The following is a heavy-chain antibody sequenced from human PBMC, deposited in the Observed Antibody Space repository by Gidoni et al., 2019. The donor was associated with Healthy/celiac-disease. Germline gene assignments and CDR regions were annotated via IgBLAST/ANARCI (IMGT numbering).Heavy chain of an antibody. CDR1: GGSISSSSYY. V-gene: IGHV4-39*01. D-gene: IGHD3-22*01. CDR3: ARLGDSSGYFTGAFDY. Sequence: QLQLQESGPGLVKPSETLSLTCPVSGGSISSSSYYWGWIRQPPGKGLEWIGSIYYSGSTYYNPALKSRVTIAVDKSKNQFSLKLSYVTAADTAVYYCARLGDSSGYFTGAFDYWGQGTLVTVSS. CDR2: IYYSGST. J-gene: IGHJ4*02.